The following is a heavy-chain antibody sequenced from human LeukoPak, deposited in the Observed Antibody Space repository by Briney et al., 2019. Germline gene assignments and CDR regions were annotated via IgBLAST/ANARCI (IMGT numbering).Heavy chain of an antibody. CDR3: AREGSLNYYYDVIGYSQY. Sequence: PGGSLRLSCAASGFTFSSYGMHWVRQAPGKGLEWVAFIRYDGSNKYYADSVKGRFTISRDNSKNTLYLQMNSLRAEDTAVYYCAREGSLNYYYDVIGYSQYWGQGILVTVSS. CDR2: IRYDGSNK. D-gene: IGHD3-22*01. CDR1: GFTFSSYG. J-gene: IGHJ4*02. V-gene: IGHV3-30*02.